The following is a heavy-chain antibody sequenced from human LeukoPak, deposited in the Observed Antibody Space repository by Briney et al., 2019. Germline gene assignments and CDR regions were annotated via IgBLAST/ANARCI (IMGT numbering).Heavy chain of an antibody. J-gene: IGHJ4*02. CDR1: GFTFSSYA. CDR3: AKEGYNRSGLLGLFDS. V-gene: IGHV3-23*01. D-gene: IGHD6-19*01. Sequence: GGSLGLSCAASGFTFSSYAMSWVRQAPGKGLEWVSAISGSGGSTYYADSVKGRFTISRDNSKNTLYLQMNSLRAEGTAVYYWAKEGYNRSGLLGLFDSGAQGPLVTVS. CDR2: ISGSGGST.